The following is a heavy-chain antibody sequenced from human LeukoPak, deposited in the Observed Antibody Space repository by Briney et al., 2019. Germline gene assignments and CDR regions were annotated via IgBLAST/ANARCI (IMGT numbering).Heavy chain of an antibody. J-gene: IGHJ4*02. V-gene: IGHV3-21*01. CDR2: ISSSSSYI. CDR1: GFTFSSYS. D-gene: IGHD3-9*01. Sequence: PGGSLRLSCAASGFTFSSYSMNWVRQAPGKGLEWVSSISSSSSYIYYADSVKGRFTISRDNAKNSLYLQMNSLRAEDTAVYYCAIASTDILTGYSLPIDYWGQGTLVTVSS. CDR3: AIASTDILTGYSLPIDY.